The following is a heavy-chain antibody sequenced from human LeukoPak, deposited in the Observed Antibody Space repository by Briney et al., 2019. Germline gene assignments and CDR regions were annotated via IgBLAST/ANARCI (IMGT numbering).Heavy chain of an antibody. D-gene: IGHD2-8*01. Sequence: GGSLRLSCVASGIAVSSNYMNWVRQAPGKGLEWVSVIYPGGITYYADSVKGRFTLSRDTSRNTLYLEMNSLRAEDTAVYYCARISVSGIVLMVYADYWGQGTLVTVSS. J-gene: IGHJ4*02. V-gene: IGHV3-66*01. CDR1: GIAVSSNY. CDR3: ARISVSGIVLMVYADY. CDR2: IYPGGIT.